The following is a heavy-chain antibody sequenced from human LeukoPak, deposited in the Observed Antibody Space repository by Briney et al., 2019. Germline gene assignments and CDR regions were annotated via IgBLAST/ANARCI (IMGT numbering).Heavy chain of an antibody. V-gene: IGHV4-30-2*01. Sequence: SETLSLTCAVSGGSISSGGYSWSGIRQPPGKGLEWIGYIYHSGSTYYNPSLKSRVTISVDRSKNQFSLKLSSVTAADTAVYYCARGEYSYGLSWGQGTLVTVSS. J-gene: IGHJ5*02. CDR3: ARGEYSYGLS. CDR1: GGSISSGGYS. CDR2: IYHSGST. D-gene: IGHD5-18*01.